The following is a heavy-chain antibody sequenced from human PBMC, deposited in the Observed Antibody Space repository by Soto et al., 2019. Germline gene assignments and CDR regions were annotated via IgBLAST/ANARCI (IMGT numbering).Heavy chain of an antibody. CDR3: ARSGGGYDEHYFDY. Sequence: QVQLQESGPGLVKPSQTLSLTCTVSGGSISSGGYYWSWIRQHPGKGLEWSGYIYYRGRTYYNPSLESRVTISVDTSKNQFSLKLSSVTAADTAVYYCARSGGGYDEHYFDYWGQGTLVTVSS. V-gene: IGHV4-31*03. J-gene: IGHJ4*02. CDR1: GGSISSGGYY. D-gene: IGHD5-12*01. CDR2: IYYRGRT.